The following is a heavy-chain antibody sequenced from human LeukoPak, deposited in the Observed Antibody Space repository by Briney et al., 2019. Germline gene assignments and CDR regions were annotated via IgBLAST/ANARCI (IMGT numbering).Heavy chain of an antibody. V-gene: IGHV3-20*04. CDR1: GFTFDDYG. CDR2: INRNGGST. J-gene: IGHJ3*02. Sequence: SGGSLRLSCAASGFTFDDYGMSWVRQTPGKGLEWVSGINRNGGSTGYEDSVKGRFTISRDNAKNSLYLQMNSLGAEDTAVYYCARDEKQWLVGGAFDIWGQGTMVTLSS. D-gene: IGHD6-19*01. CDR3: ARDEKQWLVGGAFDI.